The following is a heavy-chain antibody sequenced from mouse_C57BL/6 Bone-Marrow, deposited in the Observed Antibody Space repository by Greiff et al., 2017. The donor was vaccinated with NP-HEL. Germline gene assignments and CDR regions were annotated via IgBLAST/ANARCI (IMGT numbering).Heavy chain of an antibody. CDR1: GYTFTSYG. CDR2: IYPRSGNT. D-gene: IGHD1-1*01. CDR3: ARDGSSPAWFAY. V-gene: IGHV1-81*01. J-gene: IGHJ3*01. Sequence: QVQLQQSGAELARPGASVKLSCKASGYTFTSYGISWVKQRTGQGLEWIGEIYPRSGNTYYNEKFKGKATLTADKSSSTAYMELRSLTSEDSAVYFCARDGSSPAWFAYWGQGTLVTVSA.